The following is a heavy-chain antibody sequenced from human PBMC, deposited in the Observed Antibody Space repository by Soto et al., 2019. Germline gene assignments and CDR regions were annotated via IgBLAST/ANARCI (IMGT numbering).Heavy chain of an antibody. CDR1: GFTFSSYA. V-gene: IGHV3-30-3*01. D-gene: IGHD6-13*01. Sequence: PVGSLRLSCAASGFTFSSYAMHWVRQAPGKGLEWVAVISYDGSNKYYADSVKGRFTISRDNSKNTLYLQMNSLRAEDTAVYYCARQYSSSWYMNGMDVWGQGTTVTVSS. J-gene: IGHJ6*02. CDR2: ISYDGSNK. CDR3: ARQYSSSWYMNGMDV.